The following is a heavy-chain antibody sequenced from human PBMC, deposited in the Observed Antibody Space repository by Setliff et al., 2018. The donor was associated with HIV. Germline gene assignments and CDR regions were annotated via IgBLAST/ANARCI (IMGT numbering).Heavy chain of an antibody. V-gene: IGHV4-4*09. CDR3: ARSPSYRSSWEYYFDY. D-gene: IGHD6-13*01. CDR2: IYTSRGT. CDR1: GGSISGYH. J-gene: IGHJ4*02. Sequence: SETLSVTCTVSGGSISGYHWNWLRQTPGKGLEWIGYIYTSRGTNYNHSLRTRVIISVDTSNQFSLKLSSVTAADAAVYYCARSPSYRSSWEYYFDYWGQGILVTVSS.